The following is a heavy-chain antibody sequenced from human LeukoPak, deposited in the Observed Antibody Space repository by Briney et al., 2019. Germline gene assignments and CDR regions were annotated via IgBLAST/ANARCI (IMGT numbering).Heavy chain of an antibody. D-gene: IGHD3-10*01. CDR2: IETGGTI. CDR1: GFTVRNNY. J-gene: IGHJ6*02. Sequence: GGSLRLSCAASGFTVRNNYMSWVHQAPGKGLECVSSIETGGTIHYADSVKGRFTISRDTSKNNLYLQMNSLRAEDTAAYYCARARGFFGEPDFYYAMDVWGQGTTVTVSS. V-gene: IGHV3-66*01. CDR3: ARARGFFGEPDFYYAMDV.